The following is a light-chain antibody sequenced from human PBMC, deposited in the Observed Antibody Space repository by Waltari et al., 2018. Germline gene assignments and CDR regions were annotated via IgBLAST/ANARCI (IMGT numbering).Light chain of an antibody. V-gene: IGLV3-21*04. J-gene: IGLJ3*02. Sequence: SYVLTQPPSVSVAPGQTARITCGINSTGSRSVHWCQQRPGQAPVRVIYCDSDRPSGIPGRCSGSSCRDTARLTISRVDAGDEADYYCQVGDSSRAHVVFGGGTRLTVL. CDR2: CDS. CDR3: QVGDSSRAHVV. CDR1: STGSRS.